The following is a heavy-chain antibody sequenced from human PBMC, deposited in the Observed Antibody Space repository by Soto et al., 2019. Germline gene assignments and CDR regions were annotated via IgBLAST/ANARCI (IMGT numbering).Heavy chain of an antibody. CDR1: GGTFSSYA. CDR2: IIPIFGTA. J-gene: IGHJ6*02. V-gene: IGHV1-69*13. Sequence: PRPSVKVSCKASGGTFSSYAISWVRQAPGQGLEWMGGIIPIFGTANYAQKFQGRVTITADESTSTAYMELSSLRSEDTAVYYCARAFEEMATISVLYYYGMDVWGQGTTVTVSS. D-gene: IGHD5-12*01. CDR3: ARAFEEMATISVLYYYGMDV.